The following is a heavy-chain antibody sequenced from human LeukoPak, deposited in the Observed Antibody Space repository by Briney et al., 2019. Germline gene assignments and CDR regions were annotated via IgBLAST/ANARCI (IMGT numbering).Heavy chain of an antibody. V-gene: IGHV3-23*01. J-gene: IGHJ3*02. D-gene: IGHD2-15*01. CDR1: GFTFSSYA. Sequence: GGSLRLSCAASGFTFSSYAMSWVRQAPGKGLEWVSAISSSGGSTYYADSVKGRFSISRDNSKNTLYVQMNSLRAEDTAVYYCARRGVAATDAFDIWGRGTMVTVSS. CDR2: ISSSGGST. CDR3: ARRGVAATDAFDI.